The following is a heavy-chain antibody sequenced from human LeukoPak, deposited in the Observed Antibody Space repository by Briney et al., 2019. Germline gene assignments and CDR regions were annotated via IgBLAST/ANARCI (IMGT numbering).Heavy chain of an antibody. CDR2: LYSSGST. CDR1: GGSISSSTIYY. D-gene: IGHD4-17*01. CDR3: ARHQSGDYFDY. J-gene: IGHJ4*02. Sequence: SETLSLTCTVSGGSISSSTIYYWGWIRQPPRKGLEWIGSLYSSGSTYYNPSLKSRVTISVDTSKNQFSLKLTSVTAADTAVYYCARHQSGDYFDYWGQGTLVTVSS. V-gene: IGHV4-39*01.